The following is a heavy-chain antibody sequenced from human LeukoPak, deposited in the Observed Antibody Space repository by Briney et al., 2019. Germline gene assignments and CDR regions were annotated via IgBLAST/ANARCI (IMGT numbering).Heavy chain of an antibody. V-gene: IGHV1-69*13. J-gene: IGHJ6*02. CDR3: ARGSRRRDLLLYYYGMDV. Sequence: GASVKVSCKASGGTFSSYAISWVRQAPGQGLEWMGGIIPIFGTANYAQKFQGRVTITADESTSTAYMELSSLRSEDTAVYYCARGSRRRDLLLYYYGMDVWGQGTTVTVSS. CDR1: GGTFSSYA. D-gene: IGHD2-15*01. CDR2: IIPIFGTA.